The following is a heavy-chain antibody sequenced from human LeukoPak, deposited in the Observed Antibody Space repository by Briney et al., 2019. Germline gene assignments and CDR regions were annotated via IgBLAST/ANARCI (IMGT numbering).Heavy chain of an antibody. V-gene: IGHV3-7*01. Sequence: PGGSLRLSCAASGFTFSSYWMSWVRQAPGKGLEWVANIKQDGSEKYYVDSVKGRFTISRDNAKNSLYLQMNSLRAEDTAVYYCARDLPRGVRGAIHYWGQGTLLTVS. CDR2: IKQDGSEK. CDR1: GFTFSSYW. CDR3: ARDLPRGVRGAIHY. D-gene: IGHD3-10*01. J-gene: IGHJ4*02.